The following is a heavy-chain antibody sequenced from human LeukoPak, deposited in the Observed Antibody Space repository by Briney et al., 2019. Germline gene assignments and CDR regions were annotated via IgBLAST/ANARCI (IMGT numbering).Heavy chain of an antibody. Sequence: PGGSLRLSCAASGFTFSSYEMDWVRQAPGKGLEWVSYISSSGNTIYYADSVKGRFTISRDNAKNSLYLQMNSLRAEDTAVYYCARDSASLRYFDWVYYGMDVWGQGTTVTVSS. D-gene: IGHD3-9*01. V-gene: IGHV3-48*03. CDR2: ISSSGNTI. J-gene: IGHJ6*02. CDR1: GFTFSSYE. CDR3: ARDSASLRYFDWVYYGMDV.